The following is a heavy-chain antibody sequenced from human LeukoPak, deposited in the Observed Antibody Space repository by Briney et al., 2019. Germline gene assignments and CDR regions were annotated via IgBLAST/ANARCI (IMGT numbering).Heavy chain of an antibody. J-gene: IGHJ4*02. CDR3: ARGTLGSSSPFDY. V-gene: IGHV4-59*01. D-gene: IGHD6-6*01. CDR2: IYYSGSS. Sequence: SETLSLTCTVSGGSISSYYWSWIRQPPGKGLEWIGYIYYSGSSNYNPSLKSRVTISVDTSKNQFSLKLSSVTAADTAVYYCARGTLGSSSPFDYWGQGTLVTVSS. CDR1: GGSISSYY.